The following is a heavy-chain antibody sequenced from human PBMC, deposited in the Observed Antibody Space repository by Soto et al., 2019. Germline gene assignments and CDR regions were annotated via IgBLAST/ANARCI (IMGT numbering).Heavy chain of an antibody. CDR2: IYWDDDK. Sequence: GSGATLVNPTQTLTLTCTFSGFSLSTSGVGVGWIRQPPGKALEWLALIYWDDDKRYSPSLKSRLTITKDTSKNQVVLTMTNMDPVDTATYYCANSPFERWLQRNWFDPWGQGTLVPVSS. CDR1: GFSLSTSGVG. V-gene: IGHV2-5*02. CDR3: ANSPFERWLQRNWFDP. J-gene: IGHJ5*02. D-gene: IGHD3-9*01.